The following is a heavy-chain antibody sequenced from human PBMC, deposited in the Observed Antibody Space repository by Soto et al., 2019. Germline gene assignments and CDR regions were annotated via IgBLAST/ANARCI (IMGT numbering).Heavy chain of an antibody. CDR1: GYTFTSYG. CDR3: ARDSRYYYDSSGYHRLDY. J-gene: IGHJ4*02. Sequence: SVKVSCKASGYTFTSYGISWVRQAPGQGLEWMGWISAYNGNTNYAQKLQGRVTMTTDTSTSTAYMELRSLRSDDTAVYYCARDSRYYYDSSGYHRLDYWGQGTLVTVSS. V-gene: IGHV1-18*01. D-gene: IGHD3-22*01. CDR2: ISAYNGNT.